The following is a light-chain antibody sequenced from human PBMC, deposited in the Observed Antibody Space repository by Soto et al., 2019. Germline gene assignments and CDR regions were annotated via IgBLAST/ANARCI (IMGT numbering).Light chain of an antibody. CDR1: QSVSSSY. CDR2: GAS. V-gene: IGKV3D-7*01. J-gene: IGKJ5*01. Sequence: MTQSPSSLSASIGDRSTLSCRASQSVSSSYLSWYQQKPGQAPRLLIYGASTRATGIPDRFSGSGSGTEFTLTISSLQPEDFATYYCQQHGQWPITFGQGTRLEIK. CDR3: QQHGQWPIT.